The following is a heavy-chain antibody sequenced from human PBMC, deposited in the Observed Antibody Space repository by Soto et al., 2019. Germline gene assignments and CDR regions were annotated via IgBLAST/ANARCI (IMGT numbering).Heavy chain of an antibody. J-gene: IGHJ6*02. CDR2: IWYDGSNK. CDR1: GFTFSSYG. CDR3: ARDSRSAVTHYYYGMDV. V-gene: IGHV3-33*01. Sequence: GGSLRLSCAASGFTFSSYGMHWVRQAPGKGLEWVAVIWYDGSNKYYADSVKGRFTISRDNSKNTLYLQMNSLRAEDTAVYYCARDSRSAVTHYYYGMDVWGQGTTVTVSS. D-gene: IGHD3-16*02.